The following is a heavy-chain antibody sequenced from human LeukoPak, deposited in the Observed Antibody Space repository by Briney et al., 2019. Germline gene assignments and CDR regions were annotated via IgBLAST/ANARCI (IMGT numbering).Heavy chain of an antibody. D-gene: IGHD6-6*01. CDR3: AKVSSSSDY. V-gene: IGHV3-23*01. Sequence: GGSLRLSCAASGFTFSNYAMSWVRQAPGKGLEWVSAISGSGGSTYYADSVKGRFTNSRDNSKNTLYLQMNTLRAEDTAVYYCAKVSSSSDYWGQGTLVTVSS. CDR1: GFTFSNYA. J-gene: IGHJ4*02. CDR2: ISGSGGST.